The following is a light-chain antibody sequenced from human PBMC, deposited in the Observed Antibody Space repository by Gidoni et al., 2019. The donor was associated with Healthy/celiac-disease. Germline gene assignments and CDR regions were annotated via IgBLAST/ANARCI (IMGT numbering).Light chain of an antibody. CDR2: GAS. V-gene: IGKV3D-15*01. CDR1: QSVSSN. Sequence: EIVMTQSPATLSVSPGARATLSCRASQSVSSNLAWYQQKPGQAPRLLIYGASTRATGIPARFSGSGSGTEFTLTISSLQSEDFAVYYWQQYNNWPPITFXQXTRLXIK. CDR3: QQYNNWPPIT. J-gene: IGKJ5*01.